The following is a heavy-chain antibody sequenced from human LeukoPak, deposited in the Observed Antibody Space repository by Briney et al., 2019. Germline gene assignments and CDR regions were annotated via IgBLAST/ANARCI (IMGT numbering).Heavy chain of an antibody. CDR1: GGSISSSTW. D-gene: IGHD3-9*01. CDR2: VFHSGST. V-gene: IGHV4-4*01. J-gene: IGHJ4*02. CDR3: ASGGLVSRYLDH. Sequence: PSETLSLTCAVSGGSISSSTWWTWVRLPPGQGLEWIGEVFHSGSTNFNPSLKSRLTMSVDESKHEFSLKLTSVTAADTAIYCCASGGLVSRYLDHWGQGTLVAVSS.